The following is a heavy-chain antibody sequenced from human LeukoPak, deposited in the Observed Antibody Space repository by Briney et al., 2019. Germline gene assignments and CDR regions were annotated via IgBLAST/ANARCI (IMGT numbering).Heavy chain of an antibody. CDR3: ARTRYSSGWSPTYGMDV. D-gene: IGHD6-19*01. J-gene: IGHJ6*02. V-gene: IGHV4-59*01. CDR2: IYYSGST. CDR1: GGSISSYY. Sequence: ASETLSLTCTVSGGSISSYYWSWIRQPPGKGLEWIGYIYYSGSTNYNPSLKSRVTISVDTSKNQSSLKLSSVTAADTAVYYCARTRYSSGWSPTYGMDVWGQGTTVTVSS.